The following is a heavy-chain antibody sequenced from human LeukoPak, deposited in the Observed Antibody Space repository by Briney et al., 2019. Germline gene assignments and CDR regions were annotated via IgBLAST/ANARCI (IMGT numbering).Heavy chain of an antibody. CDR2: ISGGGGST. Sequence: GGSLRLSCAASGFTFNSYAMNWVRQAPGKGLEWVSAISGGGGSTPYADSVNGRFTISRDNSKNMVYMQMNSLRIEDTAVYYWAQDGLSGSGSYSWGKMDVWGKGTTVTVSS. V-gene: IGHV3-23*01. CDR3: AQDGLSGSGSYSWGKMDV. CDR1: GFTFNSYA. J-gene: IGHJ6*04. D-gene: IGHD3-10*01.